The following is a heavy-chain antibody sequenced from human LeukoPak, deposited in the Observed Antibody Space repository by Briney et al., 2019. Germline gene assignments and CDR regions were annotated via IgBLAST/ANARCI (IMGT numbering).Heavy chain of an antibody. Sequence: SETLSLTCTVSGVSISSSNSYWGWIRQPPGTGLEWIGSIYYSGNTYYNASLKSQVSISIDTSKNQFPLRLTSVTAADTAVYYCARQTGSGLFILPGGQGTLVTVSS. V-gene: IGHV4-39*01. CDR3: ARQTGSGLFILP. CDR2: IYYSGNT. D-gene: IGHD3/OR15-3a*01. J-gene: IGHJ4*02. CDR1: GVSISSSNSY.